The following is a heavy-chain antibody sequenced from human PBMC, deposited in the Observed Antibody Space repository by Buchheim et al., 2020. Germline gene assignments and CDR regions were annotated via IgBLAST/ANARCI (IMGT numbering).Heavy chain of an antibody. CDR2: MNPNSGNT. CDR3: ARGTKSITMVQGVIYYYYGMDV. J-gene: IGHJ6*02. Sequence: QVQLVQSGAEVKKPGASVKVSCKASGYTFTSYDINWVRQATGQGLEWMGWMNPNSGNTGYAQKFQGSVTMTRNTSITSAYMELSSLRSEDTAVYYCARGTKSITMVQGVIYYYYGMDVWGQGTT. V-gene: IGHV1-8*01. D-gene: IGHD3-10*01. CDR1: GYTFTSYD.